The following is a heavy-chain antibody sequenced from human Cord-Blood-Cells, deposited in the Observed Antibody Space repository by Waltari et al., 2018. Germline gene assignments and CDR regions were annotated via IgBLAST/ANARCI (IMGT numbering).Heavy chain of an antibody. J-gene: IGHJ6*03. D-gene: IGHD3-10*01. Sequence: EVQLVESGGGLVQPGGSLRLSCAASGFTFSSYSMNWVRQAPGKGLEWVSYISSSSSTIYYADSVKGRFTISRDNAKNSLYLQMNSLRDEDTAVYYCARDGLINSPDIYYYYYYMDVWGKGTTVTVSS. CDR1: GFTFSSYS. V-gene: IGHV3-48*02. CDR2: ISSSSSTI. CDR3: ARDGLINSPDIYYYYYYMDV.